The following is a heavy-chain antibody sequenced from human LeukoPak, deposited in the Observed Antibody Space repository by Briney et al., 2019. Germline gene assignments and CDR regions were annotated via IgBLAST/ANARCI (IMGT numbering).Heavy chain of an antibody. Sequence: GGSLRLSCAASGFTFSNYAMSWVRQAPGKGLEWVSGISGSGGRTYYADSVKGRFTISRDNSKNTLYLQMNSLRAEDTAVYYCAKVTFEGVDPWGQGTLVTVSS. CDR1: GFTFSNYA. CDR2: ISGSGGRT. CDR3: AKVTFEGVDP. D-gene: IGHD2/OR15-2a*01. V-gene: IGHV3-23*01. J-gene: IGHJ5*02.